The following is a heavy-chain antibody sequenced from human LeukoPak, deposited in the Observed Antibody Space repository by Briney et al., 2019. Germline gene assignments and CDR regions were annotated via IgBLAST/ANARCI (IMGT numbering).Heavy chain of an antibody. CDR1: GFTFDDHG. CDR2: ISWSSASI. Sequence: GRSLRLSCDASGFTFDDHGMHWVRQAPGKGLEWVSGISWSSASIGYADSVKGRFTVSRDNAKNSLSLQMNSLRPEDTALYYCVKDDSSRSYFQHWGQGTLVTVSS. D-gene: IGHD3-22*01. V-gene: IGHV3-9*01. CDR3: VKDDSSRSYFQH. J-gene: IGHJ1*01.